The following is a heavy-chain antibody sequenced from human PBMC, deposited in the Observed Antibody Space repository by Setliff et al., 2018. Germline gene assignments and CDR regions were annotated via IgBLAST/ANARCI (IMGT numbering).Heavy chain of an antibody. V-gene: IGHV1-18*01. J-gene: IGHJ4*02. Sequence: ASVKVSCKTSGYTFTNYGITWVRQAPGQGLEWMGWINNYSFKTNYPQKFLGRVTVTTDTSTGTAYMELGSLTSDDTAIYYCAGINFYVSSGYYYAPDYWGPGTLVT. CDR1: GYTFTNYG. D-gene: IGHD3-22*01. CDR3: AGINFYVSSGYYYAPDY. CDR2: INNYSFKT.